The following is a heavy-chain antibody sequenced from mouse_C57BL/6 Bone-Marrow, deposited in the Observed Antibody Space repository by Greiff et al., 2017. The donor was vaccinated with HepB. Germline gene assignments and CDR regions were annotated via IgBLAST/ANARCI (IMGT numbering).Heavy chain of an antibody. CDR1: GYAFTNYL. J-gene: IGHJ3*01. CDR3: ARGGTYGFAY. Sequence: VQLQESGAELVRPGTSVKVSCKASGYAFTNYLIEWVKQRPGQGLEWIGVINPGSGGTNYNEKFKGKATLTADKSSSTAYMQLSSLTSEDSAVYVCARGGTYGFAYWGQGTLVTVSA. D-gene: IGHD2-10*02. V-gene: IGHV1-54*01. CDR2: INPGSGGT.